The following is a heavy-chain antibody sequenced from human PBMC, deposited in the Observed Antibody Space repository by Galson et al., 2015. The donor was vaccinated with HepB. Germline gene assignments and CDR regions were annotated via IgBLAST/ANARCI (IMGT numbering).Heavy chain of an antibody. CDR3: ARHPKFSSGQHCFDY. Sequence: QSGAEVKKAGESLKISCRASGYNFASLWIAWVRQMPGKGLELMGIIYPGDSDTRYSPSFQGQVTISADKSFNTAYLQWRSLKASDTAMYYCARHPKFSSGQHCFDYWGQGTLVTVSS. CDR1: GYNFASLW. CDR2: IYPGDSDT. J-gene: IGHJ4*02. D-gene: IGHD6-19*01. V-gene: IGHV5-51*01.